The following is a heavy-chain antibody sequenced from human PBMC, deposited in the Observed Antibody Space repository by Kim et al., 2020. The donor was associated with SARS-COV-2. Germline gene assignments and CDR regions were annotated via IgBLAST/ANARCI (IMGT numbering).Heavy chain of an antibody. V-gene: IGHV4-34*01. CDR2: INHSGST. Sequence: SETLSLTCAVYGWSFSGYYWSWIRQPPGKGLEWIGEINHSGSTNYNPSLKSGATIPVDTSKNQFSLKQSSVTAADTAVVYCATGSRDIVVGVAARLGYY. D-gene: IGHD2-15*01. CDR3: ATGSRDIVVGVAARLGYY. J-gene: IGHJ6*01. CDR1: GWSFSGYY.